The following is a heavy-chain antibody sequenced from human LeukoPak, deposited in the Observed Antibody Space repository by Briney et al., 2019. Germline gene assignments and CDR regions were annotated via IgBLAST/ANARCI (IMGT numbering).Heavy chain of an antibody. J-gene: IGHJ4*02. Sequence: AGGSLRLSCAASGFTFSSYAMHWVRQAPGKGLEWVAVISYDGSNKYYADSVKGRFTISRDNSKNTLYLQMNSLRAEDTAVYYCARPREEHFDYWGQGTLVTVSS. CDR2: ISYDGSNK. V-gene: IGHV3-30*04. CDR3: ARPREEHFDY. D-gene: IGHD1-26*01. CDR1: GFTFSSYA.